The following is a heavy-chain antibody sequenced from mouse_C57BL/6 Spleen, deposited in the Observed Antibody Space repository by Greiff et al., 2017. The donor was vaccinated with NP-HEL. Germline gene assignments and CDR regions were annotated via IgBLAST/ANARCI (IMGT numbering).Heavy chain of an antibody. Sequence: QVQLQQPGAELVRPGSSVKLSCKASGYTFTSYWMHWVKQRPIQGLEWIGNIDPSDSETNYNQKFKDKAILTVGKASSKGYMQVRRLTSEDSAVYYCARGGGNYVGYAMDYWGQGTSVTVSS. CDR2: IDPSDSET. J-gene: IGHJ4*01. D-gene: IGHD2-1*01. CDR1: GYTFTSYW. CDR3: ARGGGNYVGYAMDY. V-gene: IGHV1-52*01.